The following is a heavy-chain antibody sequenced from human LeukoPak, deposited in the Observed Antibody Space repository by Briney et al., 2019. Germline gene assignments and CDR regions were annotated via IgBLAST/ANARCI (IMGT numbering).Heavy chain of an antibody. CDR3: ARGPGPADDGGGYCFDY. CDR1: GYTFTSYY. V-gene: IGHV1-46*01. Sequence: ASVKVSCKASGYTFTSYYMHWVRQAPGQGLEWMGVINPSGGSTTSAQKFPRRVTMTRDTSTSTVYMELRSLRSEDTAVYYCARGPGPADDGGGYCFDYWGQGTLVTVSS. J-gene: IGHJ4*02. D-gene: IGHD3-22*01. CDR2: INPSGGST.